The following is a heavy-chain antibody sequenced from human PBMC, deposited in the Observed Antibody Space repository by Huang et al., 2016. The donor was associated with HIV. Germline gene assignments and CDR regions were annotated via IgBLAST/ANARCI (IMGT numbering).Heavy chain of an antibody. CDR3: AKDWGYDFGAFDF. CDR2: INWKSGNI. V-gene: IGHV3-9*01. J-gene: IGHJ3*01. CDR1: GFTFDDYA. Sequence: EVQLVESGGGLVRPGRSLRLSCAASGFTFDDYAMHWVRQTPGKGLEWVSGINWKSGNIAYADSVRGRFTSSRDNAKNSLYLQMNSLRPEDTALYYCAKDWGYDFGAFDFWGRGTMVTVSS. D-gene: IGHD3-16*01.